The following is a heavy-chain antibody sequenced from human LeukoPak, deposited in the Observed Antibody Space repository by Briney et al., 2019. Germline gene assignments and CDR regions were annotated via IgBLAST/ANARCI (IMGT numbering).Heavy chain of an antibody. CDR3: ARHLAVAGTSYNWFDP. Sequence: SETLSLTCTVSDGSISSNNYYWGWIRQPPGKGLEWIGSRFYTGRTYYNPSLQSRVIISVDTSKNQFSLRLSSVTAAATAVYHCARHLAVAGTSYNWFDPWGQGTQVTVSS. J-gene: IGHJ5*02. CDR2: RFYTGRT. CDR1: DGSISSNNYY. D-gene: IGHD6-19*01. V-gene: IGHV4-39*01.